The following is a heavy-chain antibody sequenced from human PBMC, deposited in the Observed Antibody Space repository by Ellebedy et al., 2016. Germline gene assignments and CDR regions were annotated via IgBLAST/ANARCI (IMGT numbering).Heavy chain of an antibody. CDR2: IYYSGST. J-gene: IGHJ4*02. CDR3: ATSQGGWYSFDY. D-gene: IGHD6-19*01. Sequence: SETLSLXCTVSGGSISSSSYYWGCIRQPPGKGLEWIGSIYYSGSTYYNPSLKSRVTISVDTSKNQFSLRLSSVTAADTAVYYCATSQGGWYSFDYWGQGTLVTVSS. CDR1: GGSISSSSYY. V-gene: IGHV4-39*01.